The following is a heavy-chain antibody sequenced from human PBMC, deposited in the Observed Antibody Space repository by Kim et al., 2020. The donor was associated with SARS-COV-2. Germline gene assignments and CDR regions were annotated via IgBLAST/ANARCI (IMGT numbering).Heavy chain of an antibody. CDR3: ARGYYDYVWGSYAFDI. CDR2: ISSSGSTI. J-gene: IGHJ3*02. D-gene: IGHD3-16*01. V-gene: IGHV3-11*01. CDR1: GFTFSDYY. Sequence: GGSLRLSCAASGFTFSDYYMSWIRQAPGKGLEWVSYISSSGSTIYYADSVKGRFTISRDNAKNSLYLQMNSLRAEDTAVYYCARGYYDYVWGSYAFDIWGQGTMVTVSS.